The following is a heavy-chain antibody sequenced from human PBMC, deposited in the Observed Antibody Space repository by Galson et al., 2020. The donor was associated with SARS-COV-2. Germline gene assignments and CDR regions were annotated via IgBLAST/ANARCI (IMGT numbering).Heavy chain of an antibody. V-gene: IGHV4-31*03. CDR2: IYYSGSI. D-gene: IGHD1-20*01. CDR3: ATSDTLQRYLPFDF. J-gene: IGHJ4*02. CDR1: GGSISSGGYY. Sequence: SETLSLTCTVSGGSISSGGYYWSWIRQHPGKGLEWIGHIYYSGSIYYNPSLKSRVTISVDTSKNQLSLKLSSVTAADTAVYYCATSDTLQRYLPFDFWGQGTLVTVSS.